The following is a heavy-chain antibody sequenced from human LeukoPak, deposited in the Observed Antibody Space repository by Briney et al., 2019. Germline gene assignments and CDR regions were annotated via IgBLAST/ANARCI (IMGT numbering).Heavy chain of an antibody. J-gene: IGHJ4*02. V-gene: IGHV3-74*01. CDR2: INTDGSST. Sequence: PGWALRLSCAASGFTFSSYWRHWVRQAPGKGLVWVSRINTDGSSTSYADSVKGRFTISRDNAKNTLYLQMTSLRAEDTAVYYCARVPYYYDSSGYFGYWGQGTLVTVSS. CDR1: GFTFSSYW. CDR3: ARVPYYYDSSGYFGY. D-gene: IGHD3-22*01.